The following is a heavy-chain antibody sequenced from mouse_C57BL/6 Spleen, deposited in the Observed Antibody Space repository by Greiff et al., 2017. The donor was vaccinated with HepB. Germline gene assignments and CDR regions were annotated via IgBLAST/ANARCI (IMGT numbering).Heavy chain of an antibody. CDR2: IDPSDSYT. J-gene: IGHJ1*03. V-gene: IGHV1-69*01. Sequence: QVQLQQPGAELVMPGASVKLSCKASGYTFPSYWMHWVKQRPGQGLEWIGEIDPSDSYTNYNQKFKGKSTLTVDKSSSTAYMQLSSLTSEDSAVYYCARSGPFDYYGSPHWYFDVWGTGTTVTVSS. CDR3: ARSGPFDYYGSPHWYFDV. CDR1: GYTFPSYW. D-gene: IGHD1-1*01.